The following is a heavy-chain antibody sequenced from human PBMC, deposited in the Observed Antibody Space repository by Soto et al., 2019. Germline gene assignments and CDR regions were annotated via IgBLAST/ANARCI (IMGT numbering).Heavy chain of an antibody. Sequence: SVKGSRQTAGYSIPVSYKRRGSQATGKRAEWMGRVHPNSGGTNYAQKFQGWVTMTRDTSISTAYMELSRLRSDDTAVYYCARGWKSGGSPSPDDPNVYYYYGMDVWGQGTTVTVSS. CDR1: GYSIPVSY. CDR3: ARGWKSGGSPSPDDPNVYYYYGMDV. D-gene: IGHD2-15*01. CDR2: VHPNSGGT. J-gene: IGHJ6*02. V-gene: IGHV1-2*04.